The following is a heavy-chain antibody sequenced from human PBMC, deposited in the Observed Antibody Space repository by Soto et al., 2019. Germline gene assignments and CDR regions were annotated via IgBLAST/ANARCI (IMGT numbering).Heavy chain of an antibody. J-gene: IGHJ4*02. CDR1: GYTFTDYY. CDR2: VNPDSGGT. CDR3: ARGVDIVATTYFDY. Sequence: QVQLVQSGAEVKKPGASVKVSCKASGYTFTDYYMHWVRQTPGQGLEWMGWVNPDSGGTNYAQKFQGWVTVTRDTSSSTAYMELSRLTSDDTPVYYCARGVDIVATTYFDYWGQGTLVTVSS. V-gene: IGHV1-2*04. D-gene: IGHD5-12*01.